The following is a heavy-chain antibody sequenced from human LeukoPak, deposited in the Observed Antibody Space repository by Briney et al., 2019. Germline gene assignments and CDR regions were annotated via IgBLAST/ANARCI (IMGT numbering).Heavy chain of an antibody. CDR3: ASDHDYGDSYYFDY. Sequence: ASVKVSCKASGYTFTSYDINWVRQATGQGLEWMGWMNPNSGNTGYAQKFQGRVTMTRNTSISTAYMELSSLRSEDTAVYYCASDHDYGDSYYFDYWGQGTLVTVSS. J-gene: IGHJ4*02. V-gene: IGHV1-8*01. CDR2: MNPNSGNT. CDR1: GYTFTSYD. D-gene: IGHD4-17*01.